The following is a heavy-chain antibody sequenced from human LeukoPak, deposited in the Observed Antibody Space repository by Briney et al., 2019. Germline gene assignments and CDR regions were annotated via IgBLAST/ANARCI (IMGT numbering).Heavy chain of an antibody. J-gene: IGHJ6*02. Sequence: SETLSLTCTVSGGSISSYYWSWIRQPPGKGLEWIGYIYYSGSTNYNPSLKSRVTISVDTSKNQFSLKLSSVTAADTAVYYCARHRYCSSSSCYGYYYYGMDVWGQGTTVTVSS. CDR1: GGSISSYY. CDR3: ARHRYCSSSSCYGYYYYGMDV. D-gene: IGHD2-2*01. CDR2: IYYSGST. V-gene: IGHV4-59*08.